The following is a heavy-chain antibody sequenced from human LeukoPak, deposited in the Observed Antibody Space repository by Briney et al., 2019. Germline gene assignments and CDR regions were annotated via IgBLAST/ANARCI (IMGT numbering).Heavy chain of an antibody. V-gene: IGHV3-30*03. CDR2: ISYDGGKQ. Sequence: GRSLRLSCAASGFTFSTYGMHCVRQAPGKGLEWVAVISYDGGKQYYADSVKGRFTISRDNSKNTLYLQMNSLRSEDTAVYYCAHGDTSGVLWFDPWGQGTLVTVSS. J-gene: IGHJ5*02. CDR3: AHGDTSGVLWFDP. D-gene: IGHD4-17*01. CDR1: GFTFSTYG.